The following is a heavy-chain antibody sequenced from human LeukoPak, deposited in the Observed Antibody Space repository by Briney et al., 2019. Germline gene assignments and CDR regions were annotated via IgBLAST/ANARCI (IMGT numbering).Heavy chain of an antibody. CDR1: GASISTRSNY. CDR3: VRDYGDYARQYYYGMDV. J-gene: IGHJ6*02. V-gene: IGHV4-39*01. D-gene: IGHD4-17*01. CDR2: IYYSGST. Sequence: PSETLSLTCTVSGASISTRSNYWGWIRQPPGEGLEWIGSIYYSGSTYFNPSLQSRVTLSVDTSNSQFFLKLNSVTAADTAVYYCVRDYGDYARQYYYGMDVWGQGTTVTVSS.